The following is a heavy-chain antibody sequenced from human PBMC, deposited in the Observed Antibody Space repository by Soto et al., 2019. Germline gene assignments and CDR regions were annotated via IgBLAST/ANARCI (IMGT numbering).Heavy chain of an antibody. Sequence: SLRLSCAASGFTFSSYGMHWVRQAPGKGLEWVAVIWYDGSNKCYADSVKGRFTISRDNSKNTLYLQMNSLRAEDTAVYYCARDRWQQLVYGMDVWGQGTTVTVSS. V-gene: IGHV3-33*01. CDR1: GFTFSSYG. J-gene: IGHJ6*02. CDR3: ARDRWQQLVYGMDV. CDR2: IWYDGSNK. D-gene: IGHD6-13*01.